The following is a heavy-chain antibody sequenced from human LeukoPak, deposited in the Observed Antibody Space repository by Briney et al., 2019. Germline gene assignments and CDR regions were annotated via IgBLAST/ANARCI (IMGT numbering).Heavy chain of an antibody. J-gene: IGHJ6*03. D-gene: IGHD2-21*01. CDR1: GGSISSYY. Sequence: SETLSLTCTVSGGSISSYYWSWIRQPAGKGLESLGRIYTSGSTNYNPSLKSRVTMSVDTSKNQFSLKLSSVTAADTAVYYCARIAVYYYYYMDVWGKGTTVTVSS. V-gene: IGHV4-4*07. CDR2: IYTSGST. CDR3: ARIAVYYYYYMDV.